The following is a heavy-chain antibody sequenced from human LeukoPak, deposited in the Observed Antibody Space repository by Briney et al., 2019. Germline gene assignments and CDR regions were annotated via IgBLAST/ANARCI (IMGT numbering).Heavy chain of an antibody. V-gene: IGHV3-23*01. CDR1: GFTFSSYA. CDR2: ISGSGGST. D-gene: IGHD1-7*01. Sequence: GGSLRLSCAASGFTFSSYAMSWVRQAPGKGLEWVSAISGSGGSTYYADSVKGRFTISRDNSKNTLYLQMNSLRAEDTAVYYCGKGGAGGGTTTSRWGQGTMVTVSS. J-gene: IGHJ3*01. CDR3: GKGGAGGGTTTSR.